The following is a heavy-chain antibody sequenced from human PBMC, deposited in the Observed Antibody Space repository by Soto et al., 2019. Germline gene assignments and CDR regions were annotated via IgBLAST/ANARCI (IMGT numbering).Heavy chain of an antibody. CDR3: ARWDCSSTSCYPFDY. V-gene: IGHV4-30-4*01. Sequence: QVQLQESGPGLVKPSQTLSLTCTVSGGSISSGDYYWSWIRQPPGKGLEWIGYIYYSGSTYYNPSLKSRVTISVDTSKNQFSLKLSSVTAADTAVYYCARWDCSSTSCYPFDYWGQGTLVTVSS. CDR2: IYYSGST. CDR1: GGSISSGDYY. J-gene: IGHJ4*02. D-gene: IGHD2-2*01.